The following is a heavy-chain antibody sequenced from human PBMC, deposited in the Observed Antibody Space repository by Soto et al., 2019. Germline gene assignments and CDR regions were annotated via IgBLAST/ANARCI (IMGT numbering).Heavy chain of an antibody. CDR1: GFTFSSYA. V-gene: IGHV3-23*01. D-gene: IGHD2-2*01. CDR2: ISGSGGST. J-gene: IGHJ5*02. CDR3: AQSWFLPAAPYPNWFDP. Sequence: GGSLRLSCAAAGFTFSSYAMSWVRQAPGKGLEWVSAISGSGGSTYYADSVKGRFTISRDNSKNTLYLQMNSLRAEDTAVYYCAQSWFLPAAPYPNWFDPWGQGTLVTVSS.